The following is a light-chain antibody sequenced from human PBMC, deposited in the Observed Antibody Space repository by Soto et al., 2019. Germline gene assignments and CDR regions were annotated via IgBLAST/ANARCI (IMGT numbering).Light chain of an antibody. CDR2: GAF. V-gene: IGKV3-20*01. Sequence: DIGLTQSPGTLSLSPGERATLSCRASQNVSSNYLAWYQQRPGQAPRLLMYGAFIRATGIPDRISGSGSGTDFTVTISRLEPEDFAVYYCQYYGGYYGSSPRYTFGQGTKVDIK. CDR3: QYYGGYYGSSPRYT. J-gene: IGKJ2*01. CDR1: QNVSSNY.